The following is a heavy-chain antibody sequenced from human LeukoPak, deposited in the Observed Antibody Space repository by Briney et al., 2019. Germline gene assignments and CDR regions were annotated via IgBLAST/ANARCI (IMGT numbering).Heavy chain of an antibody. CDR1: GGSISSSSYY. CDR3: ARPRFGVGTNWFDP. D-gene: IGHD3-3*01. CDR2: IDYSGST. Sequence: PSETLSLTCTVSGGSISSSSYYWGWIRQPPGKGLEWIGSIDYSGSTYYNPSLKSRGTISVDTSKNQFSLKLSSVTAADTAVYYCARPRFGVGTNWFDPWGQGTLVTVSS. J-gene: IGHJ5*02. V-gene: IGHV4-39*01.